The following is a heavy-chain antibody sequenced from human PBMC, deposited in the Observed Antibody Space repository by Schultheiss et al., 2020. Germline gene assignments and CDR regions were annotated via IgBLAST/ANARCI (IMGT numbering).Heavy chain of an antibody. V-gene: IGHV3-30-3*01. D-gene: IGHD7-27*01. J-gene: IGHJ4*02. Sequence: GGSLRLSCAASGFTFSSYEMNWVRQAPGKGLEWVTVISYDGSNKYYADSVKGRFTISRDNAKKSLYLQMNSLRVEDTGVYYCARPWGYWGQGTLVTVSS. CDR2: ISYDGSNK. CDR1: GFTFSSYE. CDR3: ARPWGY.